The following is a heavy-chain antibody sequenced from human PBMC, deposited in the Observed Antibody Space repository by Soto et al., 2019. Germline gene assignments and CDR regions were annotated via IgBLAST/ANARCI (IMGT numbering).Heavy chain of an antibody. CDR2: IDWDDDK. CDR3: ARMTPYGSFYYAMDV. D-gene: IGHD2-15*01. V-gene: IGHV2-70*01. J-gene: IGHJ6*02. CDR1: GFSLRSTGMC. Sequence: ESGPTLVNPTQTLALTCSFSGFSLRSTGMCLSWIRRPPGKALEWLAYIDWDDDKYYNTFLKTRLTISKDTSKNQVVLTMTNMDPVDTANYYCARMTPYGSFYYAMDVWGQGTTVTVSS.